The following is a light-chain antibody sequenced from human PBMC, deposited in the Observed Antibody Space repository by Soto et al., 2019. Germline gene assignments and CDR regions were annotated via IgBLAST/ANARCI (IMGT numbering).Light chain of an antibody. CDR3: LQDHVYPHM. CDR2: AVS. V-gene: IGKV1-6*01. CDR1: QGVGDD. Sequence: IQMTLAPASLSASVGDNVTITCRASQGVGDDFGWYQQRPGKAPKVLIYAVSTLQYGVPSRFSGTWSGTDFTLTISGLQPEDSATYYCLQDHVYPHMFGQGTRVEI. J-gene: IGKJ1*01.